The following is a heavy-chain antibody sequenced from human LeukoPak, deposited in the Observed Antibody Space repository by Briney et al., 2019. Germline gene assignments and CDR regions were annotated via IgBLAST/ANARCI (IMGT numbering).Heavy chain of an antibody. J-gene: IGHJ4*02. CDR2: VSAGHDA. CDR3: VREARGYHYTYFDY. V-gene: IGHV3-13*01. Sequence: GGALRLSCTASGFTLGGHDMHWVGQTPGDGGEWGAAVSAGHDAFYSGSVKGGCTVSREDRKNTLYLQMNSLRAGDTAVYYCVREARGYHYTYFDYWGQGSLVTVSS. CDR1: GFTLGGHD. D-gene: IGHD5-18*01.